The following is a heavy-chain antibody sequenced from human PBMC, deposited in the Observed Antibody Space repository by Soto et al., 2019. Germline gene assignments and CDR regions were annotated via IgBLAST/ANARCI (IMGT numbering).Heavy chain of an antibody. CDR3: ARGTTVETGSY. V-gene: IGHV1-18*01. CDR1: GYTFTSYG. Sequence: ASVKVSCKASGYTFTSYGISWVRHAPGQRLEWMGWISAYNGNTNYAQKLQGRVTITSYTSTRTAYMELRSLRFDDTAVYYCARGTTVETGSYWGQGTLVSVSS. J-gene: IGHJ4*02. CDR2: ISAYNGNT. D-gene: IGHD4-17*01.